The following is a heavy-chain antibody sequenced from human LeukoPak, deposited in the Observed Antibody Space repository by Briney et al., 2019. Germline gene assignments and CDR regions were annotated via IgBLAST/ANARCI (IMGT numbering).Heavy chain of an antibody. D-gene: IGHD3-22*01. CDR3: AKDDYYDSSGYPDY. Sequence: PGGSLRLSCAASGFTFSSCAMSWVRQAPGKGLEWVSAISGSGGSTYYADSVKGRFTISRDNSKNTLYLQMNSLRAEDTAVYYCAKDDYYDSSGYPDYWGQGTLVTVSS. CDR1: GFTFSSCA. V-gene: IGHV3-23*01. J-gene: IGHJ4*02. CDR2: ISGSGGST.